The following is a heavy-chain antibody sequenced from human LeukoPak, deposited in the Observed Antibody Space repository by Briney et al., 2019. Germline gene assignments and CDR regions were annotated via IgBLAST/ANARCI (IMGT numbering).Heavy chain of an antibody. J-gene: IGHJ6*02. V-gene: IGHV4-31*03. CDR3: TRDTRGGGYYYYGMDV. CDR1: GGSVSSGGYY. CDR2: IHYSGST. Sequence: PSETLSLTCTVSGGSVSSGGYYWSWIRQRPGKGLEWIGYIHYSGSTSYNPSLKSRLTISVDTSKSQFSLKLSSVTAADTAVYYCTRDTRGGGYYYYGMDVWGQGTTVTVSS.